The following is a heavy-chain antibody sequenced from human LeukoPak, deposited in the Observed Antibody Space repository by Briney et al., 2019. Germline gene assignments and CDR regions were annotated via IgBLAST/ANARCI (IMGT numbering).Heavy chain of an antibody. Sequence: SETLSLTCAVYGGSFSGYYWSWIRQPPGKGLEWIGEINHSGSTNYNPSLKSRVTISVDTSKNQFSLKLSSVTAADMAVYYCARASRLAYYFDYWGQGTLVTVSS. J-gene: IGHJ4*02. CDR2: INHSGST. CDR1: GGSFSGYY. CDR3: ARASRLAYYFDY. V-gene: IGHV4-34*01.